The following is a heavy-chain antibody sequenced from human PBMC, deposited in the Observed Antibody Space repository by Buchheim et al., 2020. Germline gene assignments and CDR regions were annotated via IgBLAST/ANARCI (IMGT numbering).Heavy chain of an antibody. CDR3: ARGTPLTQIWFGELFSLDYFDY. CDR1: GFTFSSYW. Sequence: EVQLVESGGGLVQPGGSLRLSCAASGFTFSSYWMSWVRQAPGKGLEWVANIKQDGSEKYYVDSVKGRFTISRDNAKNSLYLQMNSLRAEDTAVYYFARGTPLTQIWFGELFSLDYFDYWGQGTL. CDR2: IKQDGSEK. D-gene: IGHD3-10*01. J-gene: IGHJ4*02. V-gene: IGHV3-7*01.